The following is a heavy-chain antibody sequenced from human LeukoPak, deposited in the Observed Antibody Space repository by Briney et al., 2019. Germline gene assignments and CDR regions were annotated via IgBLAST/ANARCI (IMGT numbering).Heavy chain of an antibody. V-gene: IGHV4-39*01. CDR3: ARQNYYGSGSYDF. D-gene: IGHD3-10*01. J-gene: IGHJ4*02. Sequence: PSETLSLTCTVSGGSISSSSYYWGWIRQRPGKGLEWIGSIYYSGSTYYNPSLKSRVTISVDTSKNQFSLKLSSVTAADTAVYYCARQNYYGSGSYDFRGQGTLVTVSS. CDR2: IYYSGST. CDR1: GGSISSSSYY.